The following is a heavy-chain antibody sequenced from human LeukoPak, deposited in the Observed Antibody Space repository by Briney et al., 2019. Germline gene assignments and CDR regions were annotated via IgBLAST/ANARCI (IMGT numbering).Heavy chain of an antibody. J-gene: IGHJ5*01. CDR3: ALAPNSNWFDF. CDR1: GDSTSNFY. V-gene: IGHV4-59*03. Sequence: SETLSLTCTVSGDSTSNFYWKWIRQSPGKGLEWIGNIHYSGSSVYNPSLKSRGTISIDTSRRRFFLKLNSVTAADTAVYFCALAPNSNWFDFWGPGILVTVSS. D-gene: IGHD2-8*01. CDR2: IHYSGSS.